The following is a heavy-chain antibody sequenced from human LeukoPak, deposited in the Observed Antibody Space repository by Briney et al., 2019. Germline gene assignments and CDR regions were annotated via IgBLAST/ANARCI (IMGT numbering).Heavy chain of an antibody. D-gene: IGHD5-24*01. V-gene: IGHV1-69*05. CDR3: ARGRDGYNLSY. Sequence: SAKVSCKASGGTFSSYAISWVRQAPGQGLEWMGRIIPVFGTANYAQKFQGRVTITTDESTSTAYMELSSLRSEDTAVYYCARGRDGYNLSYWGQGTLVTVSS. CDR2: IIPVFGTA. J-gene: IGHJ4*02. CDR1: GGTFSSYA.